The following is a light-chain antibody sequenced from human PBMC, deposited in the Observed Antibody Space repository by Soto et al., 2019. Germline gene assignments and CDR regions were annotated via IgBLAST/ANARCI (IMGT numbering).Light chain of an antibody. CDR2: DVS. J-gene: IGLJ1*01. V-gene: IGLV2-11*01. CDR3: CSYAGSYTFV. Sequence: QSVLPQPRSASGSPGQSVTISCTGTSSDVGGYNYVSWYQQHPGKAPKLMIYDVSKRPSGVPDRFSGSKSGNTASLTISGLQAEDEADYYCCSYAGSYTFVFGTGTKVTVL. CDR1: SSDVGGYNY.